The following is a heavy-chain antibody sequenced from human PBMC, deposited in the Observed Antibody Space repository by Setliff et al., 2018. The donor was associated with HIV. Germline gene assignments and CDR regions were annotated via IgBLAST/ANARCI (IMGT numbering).Heavy chain of an antibody. J-gene: IGHJ4*02. CDR2: ISSDSSPI. Sequence: GSPGLSCAASGFTFSSYSMNWVRQAPGKGLEWVAYISSDSSPIYYADSVKGRFTISRDNAENSLYLQMNSLRAEDTAVYYCARDQSPTYYYDTSNYHPWFDYWGQGTLVTVSS. CDR3: ARDQSPTYYYDTSNYHPWFDY. V-gene: IGHV3-48*01. D-gene: IGHD3-22*01. CDR1: GFTFSSYS.